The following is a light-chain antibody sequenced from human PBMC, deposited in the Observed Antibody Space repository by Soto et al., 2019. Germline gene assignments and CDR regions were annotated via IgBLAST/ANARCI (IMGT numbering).Light chain of an antibody. J-gene: IGKJ5*01. Sequence: DIQLTQSPFFLSASVGDRVTITCRASQGISSYLVWYQQKAGKAPKSLIYAASTLQTGVPSRFSGSGSGTEFTLTISSLQPEDSATYYCRQHNSLPTTFGQGTRLEIK. CDR2: AAS. CDR3: RQHNSLPTT. V-gene: IGKV1-9*01. CDR1: QGISSY.